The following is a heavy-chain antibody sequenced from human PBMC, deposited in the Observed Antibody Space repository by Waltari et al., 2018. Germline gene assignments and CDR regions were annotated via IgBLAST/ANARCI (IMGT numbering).Heavy chain of an antibody. D-gene: IGHD3-10*01. V-gene: IGHV3-33*01. J-gene: IGHJ5*02. CDR2: IWYDGSNK. CDR3: ARAGSGSRLNWFDP. Sequence: QVQLVESGGGVVQPGRSLRLSCAASGFTFSSYGMPWVRQAPGKGLEWVAVIWYDGSNKYYADSVKGRFTISRDNSKNTLYLQMNSLRAEDTAVYYCARAGSGSRLNWFDPWGQGTLVTVSS. CDR1: GFTFSSYG.